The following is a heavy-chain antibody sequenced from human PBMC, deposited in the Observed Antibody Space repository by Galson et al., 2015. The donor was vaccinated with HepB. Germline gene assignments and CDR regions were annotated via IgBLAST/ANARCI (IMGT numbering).Heavy chain of an antibody. CDR3: SNHGGYRLGYGMDV. V-gene: IGHV3-73*01. D-gene: IGHD5-18*01. CDR2: IRSKANGYGT. J-gene: IGHJ6*02. CDR1: GFTFSGSV. Sequence: SLRLSCAASGFTFSGSVIHWVRQASGKGLEWVGRIRSKANGYGTAYGASVKGRFTISRDDSNNTAYLQMNSLKTEDTAVYYCSNHGGYRLGYGMDVWGQGTTVTVSS.